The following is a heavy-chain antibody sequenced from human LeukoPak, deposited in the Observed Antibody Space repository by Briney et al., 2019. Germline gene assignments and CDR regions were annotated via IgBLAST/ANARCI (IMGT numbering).Heavy chain of an antibody. V-gene: IGHV4-34*01. Sequence: SETLSRTCAGYGGSFSGYYWSWIRQRPGKGLEWIGEINHSGSTNYNPSLKSRVTISVDTSKNQFSLKLSSVTAADTAVYYCARVGYSGYNDAFDIWGKGTMVTVHS. CDR2: INHSGST. CDR3: ARVGYSGYNDAFDI. J-gene: IGHJ3*02. CDR1: GGSFSGYY. D-gene: IGHD5-12*01.